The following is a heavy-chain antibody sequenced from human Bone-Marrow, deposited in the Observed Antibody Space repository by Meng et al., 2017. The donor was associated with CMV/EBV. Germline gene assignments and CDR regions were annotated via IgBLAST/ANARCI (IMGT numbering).Heavy chain of an antibody. V-gene: IGHV3-30*04. CDR3: TRHVVVGTGVNLFDY. CDR1: GFTFSSYA. Sequence: GESLKISCAASGFTFSSYAMHWVRQAPGKGLEWVAAISYDGSNKYYADSVKGRFTISRDNSKNTLYLQMNSLRAEDTAVYYCTRHVVVGTGVNLFDYWGQGTLVTVSS. D-gene: IGHD7-27*01. J-gene: IGHJ4*02. CDR2: ISYDGSNK.